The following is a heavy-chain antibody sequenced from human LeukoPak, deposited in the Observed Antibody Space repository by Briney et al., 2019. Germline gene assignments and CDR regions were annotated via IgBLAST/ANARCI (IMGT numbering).Heavy chain of an antibody. CDR3: ARLGGYCSSTSCLP. J-gene: IGHJ5*02. Sequence: ASVKVSCKASGYTFTGYYMHWVRQAPGQGLEWMGWINPNSGGTNYAQKFQGRVTMTRDTSISTAYMELSRLRSDDTAVYYCARLGGYCSSTSCLPWGQGTLVTVSS. CDR1: GYTFTGYY. V-gene: IGHV1-2*02. CDR2: INPNSGGT. D-gene: IGHD2-2*01.